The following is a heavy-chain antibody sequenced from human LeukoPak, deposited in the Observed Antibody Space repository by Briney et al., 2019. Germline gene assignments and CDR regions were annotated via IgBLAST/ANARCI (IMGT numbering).Heavy chain of an antibody. Sequence: GGALTVSSSASGFPFWSYSMNCHPPGPGGKREGVSCISSSSRCIYYADSVKGRFTISRDDDKNSLYLQMSCLRAEDTAVYYCARAGTTLTANTYYYYLDVWGNGATVTVSS. CDR1: GFPFWSYS. D-gene: IGHD4-11*01. CDR2: ISSSSRCI. J-gene: IGHJ6*03. CDR3: ARAGTTLTANTYYYYLDV. V-gene: IGHV3-21*01.